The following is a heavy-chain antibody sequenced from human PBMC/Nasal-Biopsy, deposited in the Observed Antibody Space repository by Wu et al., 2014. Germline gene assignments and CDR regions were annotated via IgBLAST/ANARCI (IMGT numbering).Heavy chain of an antibody. CDR2: INYSGSTSHNT. V-gene: IGHV4-59*08. J-gene: IGHJ5*02. Sequence: TLSLTCTVSGGSISNYYWSWIRQPPGKGLEWIGHINYSGSTSHNTNHNPSLKNRVTMSVDPSKNQFSLNLTSVTAADTAVYFCARLEYTNYFNWFDPWGLGTQVTVSS. CDR3: ARLEYTNYFNWFDP. D-gene: IGHD2/OR15-2a*01. CDR1: GGSISNYY.